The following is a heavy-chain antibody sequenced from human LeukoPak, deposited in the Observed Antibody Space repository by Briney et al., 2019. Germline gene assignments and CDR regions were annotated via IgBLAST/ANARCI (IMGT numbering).Heavy chain of an antibody. CDR1: GGTFSSYA. CDR3: ARGNDFWSGYLRSAFDI. CDR2: IIPIFGTA. Sequence: SVKVSCKVSGGTFSSYAIRWVRQPPGRGLEWMGGIIPIFGTANHAQKFQGRVTITTDESTSTAYMGLSSLRSEDTAVYYCARGNDFWSGYLRSAFDIWGQGTMVTVSS. D-gene: IGHD3-3*01. J-gene: IGHJ3*02. V-gene: IGHV1-69*05.